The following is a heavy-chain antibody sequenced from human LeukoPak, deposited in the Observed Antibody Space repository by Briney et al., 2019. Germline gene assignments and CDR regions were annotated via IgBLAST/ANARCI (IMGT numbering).Heavy chain of an antibody. Sequence: GASVKVSCKASGYTFTSYDINWVRQATGQGLEWMGWMNPNSGNTGYAQKFQGRVTMTRNTSISTAYMELSSLRSEDTAVYYCARRPTPYYDFWSGYYTLDGNYGMDVWGQGTTVTVSS. CDR2: MNPNSGNT. V-gene: IGHV1-8*01. J-gene: IGHJ6*02. CDR1: GYTFTSYD. D-gene: IGHD3-3*01. CDR3: ARRPTPYYDFWSGYYTLDGNYGMDV.